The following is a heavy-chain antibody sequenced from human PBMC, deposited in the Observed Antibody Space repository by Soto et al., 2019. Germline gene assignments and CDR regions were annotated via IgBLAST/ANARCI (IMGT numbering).Heavy chain of an antibody. J-gene: IGHJ4*02. CDR2: IWYDGSNK. Sequence: GGSLRLSCAASGFTFSIYGMHLVLQAPGKGLEWVAVIWYDGSNKYYAYSVKGRFTISRDNSKNTLYLQMNSLRAEDTAVYYCASEPNYVNYWGQGTLVTVSS. CDR1: GFTFSIYG. V-gene: IGHV3-33*01. CDR3: ASEPNYVNY.